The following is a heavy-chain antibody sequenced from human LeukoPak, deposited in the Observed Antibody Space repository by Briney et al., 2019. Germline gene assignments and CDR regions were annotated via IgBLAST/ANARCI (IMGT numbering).Heavy chain of an antibody. J-gene: IGHJ6*02. V-gene: IGHV4-34*01. CDR3: ATLQWLPRSDYYYYYGMDV. CDR1: GGSFSGYY. D-gene: IGHD6-19*01. CDR2: INHSGST. Sequence: PPETLSLTCAVYGGSFSGYYWSWIRQPPGKGLEWIGEINHSGSTNYNPSLKSRVTISVDTSKNQFSLKLSSVTAADTAVYYCATLQWLPRSDYYYYYGMDVWGQGTTVTVSS.